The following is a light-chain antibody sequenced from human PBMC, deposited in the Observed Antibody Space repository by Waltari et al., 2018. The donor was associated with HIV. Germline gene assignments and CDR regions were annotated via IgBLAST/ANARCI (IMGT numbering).Light chain of an antibody. V-gene: IGLV1-44*01. CDR3: AAWDDSLNGVV. CDR1: SSNIGSNT. CDR2: STN. J-gene: IGLJ2*01. Sequence: QSVLTQPPSASGTPGQSVTISCSGSSSNIGSNTVNWYQHLPGTAPKPLIYSTNQRPSGVPDRFSGSKSGTSASLAISGLQSEVEADYYCAAWDDSLNGVVFGGGTKLTVL.